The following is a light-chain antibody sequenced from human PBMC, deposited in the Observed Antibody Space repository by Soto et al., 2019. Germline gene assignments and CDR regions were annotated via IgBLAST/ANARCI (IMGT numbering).Light chain of an antibody. J-gene: IGLJ2*01. CDR1: SSDLGTYNW. Sequence: QAVVTQPPSASGSPVQSVAISCTGTSSDLGTYNWVSWYLQHPGKAPQLLIYDVSTRPSGVSNRFSGSKSGNTASLTISGLQAEDEADYFCSLSAGGDNVIFGGGTKLTVL. CDR2: DVS. CDR3: SLSAGGDNVI. V-gene: IGLV2-8*01.